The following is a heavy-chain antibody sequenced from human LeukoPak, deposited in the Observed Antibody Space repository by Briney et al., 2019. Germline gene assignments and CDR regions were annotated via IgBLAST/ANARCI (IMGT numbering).Heavy chain of an antibody. CDR1: GFDFSIYW. CDR3: ARVLVLRYFDWGTFDI. D-gene: IGHD3-9*01. J-gene: IGHJ3*02. CDR2: IKHDGSEK. Sequence: PGGSLRLSCAASGFDFSIYWMSWVRQAPGKGLEWVANIKHDGSEKYYVDSVKGRFTISRDNAKNSLYLQMNSLRDEDTAVFYCARVLVLRYFDWGTFDIWGQGTMVTVSS. V-gene: IGHV3-7*01.